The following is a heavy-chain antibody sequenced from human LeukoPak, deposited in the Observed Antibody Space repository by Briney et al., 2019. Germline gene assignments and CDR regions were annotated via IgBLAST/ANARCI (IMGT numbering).Heavy chain of an antibody. J-gene: IGHJ4*02. V-gene: IGHV1-69*13. Sequence: SVKVSCKASGGTFSNYAINWVRQAPGQGLEWMGGIIPIFGTAHYSQKFQGRVTITAVDSMNTAYMELSSLRSEDTAVYYCATDYYDSSGYIWGQGTLVTVSS. CDR3: ATDYYDSSGYI. CDR2: IIPIFGTA. CDR1: GGTFSNYA. D-gene: IGHD3-22*01.